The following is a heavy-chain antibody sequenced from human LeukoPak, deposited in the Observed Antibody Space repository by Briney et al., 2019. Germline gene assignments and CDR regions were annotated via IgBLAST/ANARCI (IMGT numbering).Heavy chain of an antibody. CDR3: VRRGGGDNCR. Sequence: TGGSLRLSCAASGITLNTNDMNWVRQAPGKGLEWVSIMYPWGSAFYTDSVKGRFTVTRDESKNMMFLQMNPLRPDDTAMYYCVRRGGGDNCRWGQGALVTVSS. J-gene: IGHJ4*01. V-gene: IGHV3-66*02. CDR2: MYPWGSA. D-gene: IGHD4-23*01. CDR1: GITLNTND.